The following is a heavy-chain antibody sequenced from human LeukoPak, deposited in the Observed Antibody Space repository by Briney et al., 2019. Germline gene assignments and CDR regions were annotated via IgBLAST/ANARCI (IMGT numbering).Heavy chain of an antibody. CDR1: GGSVINTNW. CDR2: VHLDGRT. D-gene: IGHD6-19*01. V-gene: IGHV4-4*02. Sequence: SETLSLTCGVSGGSVINTNWWTWVRQPPGKGLECIGEVHLDGRTNYNPSLESRLTMSVDVSENQVSLKLTSVTAADTAVYYCARHGTQWLRYPNFDYWGQGTLVTVSS. J-gene: IGHJ4*02. CDR3: ARHGTQWLRYPNFDY.